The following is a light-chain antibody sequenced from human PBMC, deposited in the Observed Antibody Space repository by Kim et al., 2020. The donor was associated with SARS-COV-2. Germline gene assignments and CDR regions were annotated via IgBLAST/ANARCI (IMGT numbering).Light chain of an antibody. CDR3: QVWDSSSDHRV. J-gene: IGLJ3*02. Sequence: APGKTARITCGGNNIGSKSVHWYQQKPGLAPVLVIYYDSDRHSGIPERFSGSNSGNTATLTISRVEAGDEADYYCQVWDSSSDHRVFGGGTQLTVL. CDR2: YDS. V-gene: IGLV3-21*04. CDR1: NIGSKS.